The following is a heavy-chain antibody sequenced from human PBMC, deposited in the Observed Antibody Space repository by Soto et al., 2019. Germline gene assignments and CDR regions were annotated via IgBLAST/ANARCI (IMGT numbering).Heavy chain of an antibody. V-gene: IGHV4-59*01. CDR2: IYYSGST. D-gene: IGHD3-3*01. J-gene: IGHJ4*02. Sequence: QVQLQESGPGLVKPSETLSLTCIVSGGSIISYYWSWIRQPPGKGLEWIGHIYYSGSTNYKPSLKGPGNNTIDTSKNHFSLKLSSVTAADTAVYYCARSSPRVVSPWDYWGQGTLVTVSS. CDR3: ARSSPRVVSPWDY. CDR1: GGSIISYY.